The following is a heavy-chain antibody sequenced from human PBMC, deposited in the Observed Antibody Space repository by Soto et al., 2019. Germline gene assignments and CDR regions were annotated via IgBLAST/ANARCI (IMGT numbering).Heavy chain of an antibody. J-gene: IGHJ6*02. CDR3: ARVLDYYYGMDV. CDR2: IIHIFGTA. Sequence: QVQLVQSGAEVKKPGSSVKVSCKASGGIFCSYAINWVRQAPGQGLEWMGGIIHIFGTANYAQRFQGRVTITADESTSTAYMELSSLRSEDTAVYYCARVLDYYYGMDVWGQGTTVTVSS. CDR1: GGIFCSYA. V-gene: IGHV1-69*01. D-gene: IGHD2-8*02.